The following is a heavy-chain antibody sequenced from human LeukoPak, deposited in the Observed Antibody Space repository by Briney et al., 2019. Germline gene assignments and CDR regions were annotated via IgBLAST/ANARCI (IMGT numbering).Heavy chain of an antibody. V-gene: IGHV1-2*02. J-gene: IGHJ5*02. CDR3: ARDFSAVIFRSGFDP. D-gene: IGHD3-22*01. CDR1: GYTFTGYY. CDR2: INPNSGGT. Sequence: ASVKVSCKASGYTFTGYYMHWVRQAPGQGLEWMGWINPNSGGTNYAQKFQGRVTMTRDTSISTAYMELSRLRSDDTAVYYCARDFSAVIFRSGFDPWGQGTLVTVSS.